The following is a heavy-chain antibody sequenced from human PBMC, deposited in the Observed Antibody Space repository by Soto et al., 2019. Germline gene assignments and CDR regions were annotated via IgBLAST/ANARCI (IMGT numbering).Heavy chain of an antibody. V-gene: IGHV4-30-4*01. CDR2: IDYSGST. CDR3: ARDGPSYYGFDV. Sequence: QVQLQESGPGLVKPSQTLSLTCTVSGDSISNSDYYWNWIRQSPGKGLEWIASIDYSGSTYYNPSLKSRVVISADSSKNLFSLKLRSVTAADTALYFCARDGPSYYGFDVWGQGTTVTVSS. J-gene: IGHJ6*02. CDR1: GDSISNSDYY.